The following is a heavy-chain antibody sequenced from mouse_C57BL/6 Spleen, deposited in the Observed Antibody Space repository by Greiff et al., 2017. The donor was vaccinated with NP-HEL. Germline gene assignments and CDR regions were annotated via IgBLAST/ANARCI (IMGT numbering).Heavy chain of an antibody. D-gene: IGHD2-1*01. CDR2: INPYNGDT. CDR1: GYSFTGYF. V-gene: IGHV1-20*01. CDR3: ARLDGNSYYFDY. Sequence: VQLKQSGPELVKPGDSVKISCKASGYSFTGYFMNWVMQSHGKSLEWIGRINPYNGDTFYNQKFKGKATLTVDKSSSTAHMQLRSLTSEDSAVYYCARLDGNSYYFDYWGQGTTLTVSS. J-gene: IGHJ2*01.